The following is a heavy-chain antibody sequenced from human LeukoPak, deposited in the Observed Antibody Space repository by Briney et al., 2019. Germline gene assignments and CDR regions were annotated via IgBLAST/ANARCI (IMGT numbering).Heavy chain of an antibody. CDR1: GGSISSGGYY. V-gene: IGHV4-61*08. J-gene: IGHJ5*02. D-gene: IGHD3-3*01. CDR2: IYYSGST. Sequence: PSETLSLTCTVSGGSISSGGYYWSWIRQHPGKGLEWIGYIYYSGSTNYNPSLKSRVTISVDTSKNQFSLKLSSVTAADTAVYYCARHRGKVDFWSGPTLWFDPWGQGTLVTVSS. CDR3: ARHRGKVDFWSGPTLWFDP.